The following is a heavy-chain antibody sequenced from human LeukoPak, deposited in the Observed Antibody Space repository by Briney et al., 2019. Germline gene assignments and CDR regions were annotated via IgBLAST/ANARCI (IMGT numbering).Heavy chain of an antibody. D-gene: IGHD3-3*01. V-gene: IGHV4-4*09. CDR1: GGSISSYY. CDR2: IYTSGST. CDR3: ARLLGVGIFGVVWDNWFDP. Sequence: SETLSLTCTVSGGSISSYYWSWIRQPPGKGLEWIGYIYTSGSTNYNPSLKSRVTISVDTSKTQFSLKLSSVTAADAAVYYCARLLGVGIFGVVWDNWFDPWGQGTLVTVSS. J-gene: IGHJ5*02.